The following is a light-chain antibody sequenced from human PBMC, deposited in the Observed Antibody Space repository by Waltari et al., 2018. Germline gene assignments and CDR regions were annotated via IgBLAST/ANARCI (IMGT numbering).Light chain of an antibody. V-gene: IGKV1-5*03. CDR1: QSFSTW. J-gene: IGKJ2*01. Sequence: DIQMTQSPSSLSASVGDRGTITCRASQSFSTWLALFQLKPGKAPKLPIYKASNLESGVPSRFSGSGSGTEFTLTIGSLLPEDFASYYCQQYSSDSHSFGQGTRLEI. CDR3: QQYSSDSHS. CDR2: KAS.